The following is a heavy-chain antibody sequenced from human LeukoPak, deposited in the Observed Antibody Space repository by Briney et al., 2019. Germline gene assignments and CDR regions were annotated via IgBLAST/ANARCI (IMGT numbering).Heavy chain of an antibody. CDR2: IVPIFGTA. CDR3: ALGFSYGRYYY. J-gene: IGHJ4*02. D-gene: IGHD5-18*01. V-gene: IGHV1-69*05. Sequence: ASVKVSCKASGGTFSSYAISWVRQAPGQGLEWMGGIVPIFGTANYAQKFQGRVTITTDESTSIAYMELSSLRSEDTAVYYCALGFSYGRYYYWGQGTLVTVSS. CDR1: GGTFSSYA.